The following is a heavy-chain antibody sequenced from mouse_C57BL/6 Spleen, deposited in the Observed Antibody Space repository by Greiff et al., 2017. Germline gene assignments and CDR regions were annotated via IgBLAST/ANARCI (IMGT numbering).Heavy chain of an antibody. CDR2: ISDGGSYT. CDR3: ARDQDYDYDVWYFEV. Sequence: EVQRVESGGGLVKPGGSLKLSCAASGFTFSSYAMSWVRQTPEKRLEWVATISDGGSYTYYPDNVKGRFTISRDNAKNNLYLQMSHLKSEDTAMYYCARDQDYDYDVWYFEVWGTGTTVTVSS. D-gene: IGHD2-4*01. CDR1: GFTFSSYA. V-gene: IGHV5-4*01. J-gene: IGHJ1*03.